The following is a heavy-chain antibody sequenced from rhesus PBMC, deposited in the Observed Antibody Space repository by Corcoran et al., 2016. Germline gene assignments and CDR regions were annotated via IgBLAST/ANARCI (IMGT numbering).Heavy chain of an antibody. V-gene: IGHV3-54*02. CDR2: ISSDGSNK. J-gene: IGHJ5-1*01. CDR1: GFPFGAFG. CDR3: TRFDV. Sequence: EVQLVESGGVLVQTGGSLRLSCAGSGFPFGAFGIHWVRQAPGKGLEWVAVISSDGSNKYFADSVKDRFTISRDNSNNILYLQMNNLKLEDTAVYYCTRFDVWGPGVLVAVSS.